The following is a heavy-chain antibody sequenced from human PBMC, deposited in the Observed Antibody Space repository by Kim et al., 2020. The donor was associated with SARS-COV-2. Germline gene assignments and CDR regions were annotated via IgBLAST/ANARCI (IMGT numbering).Heavy chain of an antibody. CDR3: AKALSGHIMYFDY. CDR2: IRGSDSNT. D-gene: IGHD6-19*01. V-gene: IGHV3-23*01. Sequence: GGSLRLSCAASGFTFSSYAMSWVRQAPGKGLEWVSVIRGSDSNTYYADSVEGRFTISRDNSKNTLYLQMNSLRAEDTAIYYCAKALSGHIMYFDYWGQRTLVTVSS. J-gene: IGHJ4*02. CDR1: GFTFSSYA.